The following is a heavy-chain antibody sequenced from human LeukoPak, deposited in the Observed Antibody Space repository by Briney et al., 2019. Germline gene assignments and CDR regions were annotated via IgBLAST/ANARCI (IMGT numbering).Heavy chain of an antibody. D-gene: IGHD2-2*01. CDR2: INWNSGSI. V-gene: IGHV3-9*01. Sequence: GRSLRLSCAASGFTLDDSAMHWVRQAPGKGLEWVSGINWNSGSIAYVDSVKGRFTISRDNARNSLYLQMDSLRAEDTAVYYCARDCSRVSCYADYWGQGTLVTVSP. J-gene: IGHJ4*02. CDR1: GFTLDDSA. CDR3: ARDCSRVSCYADY.